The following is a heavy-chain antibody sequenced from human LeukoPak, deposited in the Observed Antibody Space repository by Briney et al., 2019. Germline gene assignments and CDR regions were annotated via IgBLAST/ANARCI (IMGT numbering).Heavy chain of an antibody. CDR2: IYYSGST. Sequence: PSETLSLTCTVSGGSISSSSFYWGWIRQPPGKGLEWIGSIYYSGSTYYNPSLKSRVTISVDTSKNQFSLKLSSVTAADTAAYYCARVNIAAFDYWGQGTLVTVSS. CDR1: GGSISSSSFY. CDR3: ARVNIAAFDY. J-gene: IGHJ4*02. D-gene: IGHD6-25*01. V-gene: IGHV4-39*01.